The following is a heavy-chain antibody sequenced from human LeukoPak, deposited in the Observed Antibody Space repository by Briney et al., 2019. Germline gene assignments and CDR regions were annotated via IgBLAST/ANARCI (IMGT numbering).Heavy chain of an antibody. CDR1: GFTFSIYA. V-gene: IGHV3-23*01. CDR2: ISGSGGST. CDR3: AKDRYYYDSGGYFDY. J-gene: IGHJ4*02. D-gene: IGHD3-22*01. Sequence: GGSLRLSCAASGFTFSIYAMSWVRQAPGKGLEWVSAISGSGGSTYYADSVKGRFTISRDNSKNTLYLQMNSLRAEDTAVYYCAKDRYYYDSGGYFDYWGQGTLVTVSS.